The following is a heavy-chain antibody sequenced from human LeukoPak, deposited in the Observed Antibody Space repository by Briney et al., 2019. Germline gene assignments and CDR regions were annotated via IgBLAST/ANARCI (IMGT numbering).Heavy chain of an antibody. CDR1: GFTFSSNG. J-gene: IGHJ4*02. CDR2: IWHDGSNK. V-gene: IGHV3-33*01. Sequence: GGSLRLSCAASGFTFSSNGMHWVRQAPGKGLEWVAVIWHDGSNKYYADSVKDRFTISRDNSKNTLYLQMNSLRAEDTAVYYCARGVSYDFWSGYREGVYYFDYWGQGTLVTVSS. CDR3: ARGVSYDFWSGYREGVYYFDY. D-gene: IGHD3-3*01.